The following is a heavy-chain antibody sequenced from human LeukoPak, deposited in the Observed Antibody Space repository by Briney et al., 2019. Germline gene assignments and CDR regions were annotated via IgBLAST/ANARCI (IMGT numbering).Heavy chain of an antibody. Sequence: KPSETLSLTCTVSGDSFSSGSYYWSWIRQPAGKGLEWIGRIYTSGSTNYSPSLKSRVTISVDTSKNQFSLKLSSVTAADTAVYYCARFKRAGGWSYFDYWGQGTLVTVSS. CDR3: ARFKRAGGWSYFDY. V-gene: IGHV4-61*02. CDR1: GDSFSSGSYY. CDR2: IYTSGST. J-gene: IGHJ4*02. D-gene: IGHD6-19*01.